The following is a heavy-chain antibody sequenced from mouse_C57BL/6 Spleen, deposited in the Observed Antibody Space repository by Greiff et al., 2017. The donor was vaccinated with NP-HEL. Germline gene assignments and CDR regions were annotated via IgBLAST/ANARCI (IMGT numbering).Heavy chain of an antibody. CDR1: GYTFTGYW. CDR3: ARNLTTFGDAMDY. J-gene: IGHJ4*01. V-gene: IGHV1-9*01. Sequence: VQLQQSGAELMKPGASVKLSCKATGYTFTGYWIEWVKQRPGHGLEWIGEILPGSGSTNYNEKFKGKATFTADTASNTAYMQISSLTTEDSAIYYCARNLTTFGDAMDYWGQGTSVTVAS. CDR2: ILPGSGST. D-gene: IGHD1-1*01.